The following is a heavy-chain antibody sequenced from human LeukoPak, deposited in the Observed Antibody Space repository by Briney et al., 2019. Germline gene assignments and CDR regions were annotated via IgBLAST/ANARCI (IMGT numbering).Heavy chain of an antibody. J-gene: IGHJ4*02. CDR1: GFTFSSYG. CDR2: IWYDGSNK. V-gene: IGHV3-33*08. CDR3: ARDLGPAPGISVGGSGFGY. D-gene: IGHD6-19*01. Sequence: GGSLRLSCAASGFTFSSYGMHWVRQAPGKGLEWVAVIWYDGSNKYYADSVKGRFTISRDNSKNTLYLQMNSLRAEDAAVYYCARDLGPAPGISVGGSGFGYWGQGTLVTVSS.